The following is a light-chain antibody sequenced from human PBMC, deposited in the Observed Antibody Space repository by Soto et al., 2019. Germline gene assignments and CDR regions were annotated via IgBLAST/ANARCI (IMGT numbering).Light chain of an antibody. CDR3: QQYGSSGT. CDR2: GAS. J-gene: IGKJ1*01. Sequence: EIVLTRSPGTLSLSPVERATLSFRASQSVSNNYLAWYQQKPGQAPRLLIYGASNRATGIPDRFSGSGSGTDFTLTISRLEPEDFAVYYCQQYGSSGTFGQGTKVDIK. V-gene: IGKV3-20*01. CDR1: QSVSNNY.